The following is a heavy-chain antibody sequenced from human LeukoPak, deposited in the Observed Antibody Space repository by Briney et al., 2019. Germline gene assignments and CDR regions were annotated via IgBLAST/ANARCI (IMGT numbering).Heavy chain of an antibody. CDR3: ATDSPAAYFDY. D-gene: IGHD2-2*01. CDR1: GGSVSVYY. J-gene: IGHJ4*02. Sequence: SETLSLTCTVSGGSVSVYYWSWIRQPPGKGLEWIGYIYYSGSTNYNPSLKSRVTISVDTSKNQFSLKLSSVTAADTAVYYCATDSPAAYFDYWGQGTLVTVSS. CDR2: IYYSGST. V-gene: IGHV4-59*02.